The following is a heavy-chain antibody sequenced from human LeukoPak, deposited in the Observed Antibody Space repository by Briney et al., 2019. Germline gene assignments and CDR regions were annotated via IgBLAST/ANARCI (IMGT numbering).Heavy chain of an antibody. D-gene: IGHD2-2*01. Sequence: SVKVSCKASGGTFSSYAISWVRQAPGQGLEWMGRIIPILGIANYAQKFQGRVTITADKSTSTAYMELSSLRSEDTAVYYCARVPYLGGYCSSTSCLSYYYGMDVWGQGTTVTVSS. CDR1: GGTFSSYA. CDR3: ARVPYLGGYCSSTSCLSYYYGMDV. J-gene: IGHJ6*02. CDR2: IIPILGIA. V-gene: IGHV1-69*04.